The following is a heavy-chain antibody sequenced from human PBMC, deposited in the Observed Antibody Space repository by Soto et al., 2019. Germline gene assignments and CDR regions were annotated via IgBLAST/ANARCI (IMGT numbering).Heavy chain of an antibody. CDR2: IYYSGST. V-gene: IGHV4-39*01. Sequence: NPSETLSLTCTVSGGSISSSSYYWGWIRQPPGKGLEWIGSIYYSGSTYYNPSLKSRVTISVDTSKNQFSLKLSSVTAADTAVYYCARRRSMVRGVIIGSHAFDIWGQGTMVTVSS. D-gene: IGHD3-10*01. CDR3: ARRRSMVRGVIIGSHAFDI. J-gene: IGHJ3*02. CDR1: GGSISSSSYY.